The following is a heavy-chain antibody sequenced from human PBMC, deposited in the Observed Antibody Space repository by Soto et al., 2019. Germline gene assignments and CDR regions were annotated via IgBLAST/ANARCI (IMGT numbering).Heavy chain of an antibody. Sequence: EVQLVESGGGLVQPGGSLRLSCAASGFTFSSYWMHWVRQAPGKGLVWVSRINSDGSSTSYADSVKGRFTISRDNAKNTRYLQMNRLRAEGTAVYYCVRTSLVVAAATREDYWGQGTLVTVSS. J-gene: IGHJ4*02. CDR1: GFTFSSYW. V-gene: IGHV3-74*01. CDR2: INSDGSST. CDR3: VRTSLVVAAATREDY. D-gene: IGHD2-15*01.